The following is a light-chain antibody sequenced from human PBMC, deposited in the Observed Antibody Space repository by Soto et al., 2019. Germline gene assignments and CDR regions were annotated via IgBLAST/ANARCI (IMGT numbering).Light chain of an antibody. CDR2: GAS. CDR1: QSVGSN. J-gene: IGKJ1*01. V-gene: IGKV3-15*01. CDR3: QQYNNWPPDRT. Sequence: EIVMTQSPATLSVSPGERATLSCRASQSVGSNLAWYQQKPGQAPRLLIYGASTRATGIPARFSGGGSGTGSTLTISSLQSEDFAIYFCQQYNNWPPDRTFGQGTKGEIK.